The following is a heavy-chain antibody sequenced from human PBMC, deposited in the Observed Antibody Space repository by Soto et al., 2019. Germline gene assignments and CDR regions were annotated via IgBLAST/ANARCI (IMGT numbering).Heavy chain of an antibody. J-gene: IGHJ6*04. Sequence: LRLSCVASGFIFSDYYMAWIRRAPGKGLEWVSYISDGGSYTNHGNSVRGRVSVSRDDARNSLYLQINNLRVEDTGVYYCARAPGAVNSYAGVDVWRKVNTVTFCS. CDR1: GFIFSDYY. D-gene: IGHD1-1*01. CDR3: ARAPGAVNSYAGVDV. CDR2: ISDGGSYT. V-gene: IGHV3-11*05.